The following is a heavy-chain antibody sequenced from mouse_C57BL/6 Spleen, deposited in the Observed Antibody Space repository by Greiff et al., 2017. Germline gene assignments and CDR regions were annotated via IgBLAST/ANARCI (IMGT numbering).Heavy chain of an antibody. J-gene: IGHJ1*03. CDR1: GFTFSDYG. Sequence: EVHLVESGGGLVKPGGSLKLSCAASGFTFSDYGMHWVRQAPEKGLEWVAYISSGSSTIYYADTVKGRFTISRDNAKNTLFLQMTSLRSEDTAMYYCANSNPYWYFDVWGTGTTVTVSS. V-gene: IGHV5-17*01. D-gene: IGHD6-1*01. CDR3: ANSNPYWYFDV. CDR2: ISSGSSTI.